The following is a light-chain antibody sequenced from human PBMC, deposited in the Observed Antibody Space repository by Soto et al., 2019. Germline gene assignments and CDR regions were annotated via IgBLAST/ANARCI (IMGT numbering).Light chain of an antibody. V-gene: IGLV2-14*01. J-gene: IGLJ2*01. CDR2: DVS. CDR1: SSDVGGYNY. CDR3: RSYTSSSTVV. Sequence: QSALTQPASVSGSPGQSITISCTGTSSDVGGYNYVYWYQQHPGKAPKLMIYDVSNRPSGVSNRFSGSKSGNTASLTISGLQAEDEADYYCRSYTSSSTVVFGGGTKVTV.